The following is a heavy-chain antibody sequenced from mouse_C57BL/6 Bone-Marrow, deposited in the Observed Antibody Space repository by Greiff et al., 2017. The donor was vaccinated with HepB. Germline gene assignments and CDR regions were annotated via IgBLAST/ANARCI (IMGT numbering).Heavy chain of an antibody. V-gene: IGHV7-1*01. CDR1: GFTFSDFY. CDR3: ARDAFDGNYGGYFDV. J-gene: IGHJ1*03. CDR2: SRNKANDYTT. D-gene: IGHD2-1*01. Sequence: EVMLVESGGGLVQSGRSLRLSCATSGFTFSDFYMEWVRQAPGKGLEWIAASRNKANDYTTEYSASVQGRFIVSRDTSQSILYLQMNALRAEDTAIYYCARDAFDGNYGGYFDVWGTGTTVTVSS.